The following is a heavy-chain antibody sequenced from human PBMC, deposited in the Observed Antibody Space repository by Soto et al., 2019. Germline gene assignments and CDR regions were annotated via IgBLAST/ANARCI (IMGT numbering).Heavy chain of an antibody. CDR1: GGTLSSYA. D-gene: IGHD4-17*01. J-gene: IGHJ4*02. CDR2: IIPIFGTA. V-gene: IGHV1-69*13. Sequence: SVKVSCKASGGTLSSYAISWVRQAPGQGLEWMGGIIPIFGTANYAQKFQGRVTITADESTSTAYMELSSLRSEDTTVYYCARSSYGDYPFDYWGQGTLVTVSS. CDR3: ARSSYGDYPFDY.